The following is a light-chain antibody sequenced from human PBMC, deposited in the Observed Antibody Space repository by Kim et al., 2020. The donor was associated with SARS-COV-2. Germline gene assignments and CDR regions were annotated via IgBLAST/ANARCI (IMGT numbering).Light chain of an antibody. J-gene: IGLJ2*01. V-gene: IGLV2-8*01. Sequence: QSALTQPPSASGSPGQSITISCTGTSSDLGGYNYVSWYQQHPGKAPKLMIYDVNKRPSGFPDRFSGSKSGNTASLTVSGLQAEDEADYYCSSYGGSVFGGGTQLTVL. CDR2: DVN. CDR3: SSYGGSV. CDR1: SSDLGGYNY.